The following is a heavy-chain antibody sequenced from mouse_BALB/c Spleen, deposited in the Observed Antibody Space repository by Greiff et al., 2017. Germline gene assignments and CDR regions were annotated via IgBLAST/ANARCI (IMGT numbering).Heavy chain of an antibody. Sequence: EVKLMESGPGLVKPSQSLSLTCTVTGYSITSDYAWNWIRQFPGNKLEWMGYISYSGSTSYNPSLKSRISITRDTSKNQFFLQLNSVTTEDTATYYCASGRYDLAWFAYWGQGTLVTVSA. CDR2: ISYSGST. J-gene: IGHJ3*01. V-gene: IGHV3-2*02. D-gene: IGHD2-14*01. CDR1: GYSITSDYA. CDR3: ASGRYDLAWFAY.